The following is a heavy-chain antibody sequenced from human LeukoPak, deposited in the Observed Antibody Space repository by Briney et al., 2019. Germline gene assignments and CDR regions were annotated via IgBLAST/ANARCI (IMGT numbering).Heavy chain of an antibody. D-gene: IGHD6-13*01. CDR3: ARGRRIAAAGLYYFDY. CDR2: ISSSSSQI. Sequence: GGSLRLSCAASGFTFSSYNMNWVRQAPGKGLEWVSSISSSSSQIYYADSVKGRFTISRDNAKNSLYLQMNSLRAEDTAVYYCARGRRIAAAGLYYFDYWGQGTLVTVSS. V-gene: IGHV3-21*01. CDR1: GFTFSSYN. J-gene: IGHJ4*02.